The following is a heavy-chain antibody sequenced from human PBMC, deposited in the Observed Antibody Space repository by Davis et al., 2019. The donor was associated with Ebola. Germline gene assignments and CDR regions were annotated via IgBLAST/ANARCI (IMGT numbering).Heavy chain of an antibody. CDR2: IGGSGENT. CDR1: GFTFTNYA. CDR3: TTEGWGYGGGV. Sequence: PGGSLRLSCAASGFTFTNYAMSWVRQAPGRGLDWVSTIGGSGENTYYADSVKGRFTISRDNSKNTLYLQMNSLKTEDTAVYYCTTEGWGYGGGVWGQGTLVTVSS. J-gene: IGHJ4*02. D-gene: IGHD4-23*01. V-gene: IGHV3-23*01.